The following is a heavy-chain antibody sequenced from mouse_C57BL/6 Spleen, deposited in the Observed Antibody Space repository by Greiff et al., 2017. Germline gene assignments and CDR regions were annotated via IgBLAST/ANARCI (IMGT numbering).Heavy chain of an antibody. V-gene: IGHV1-82*01. Sequence: VKLMESGPELVKPGASVKISCKASGYAFSSSWMNWVKQRPGKGLEWIGRIYPGDGDTNYNGKFKGKATLTADKSSSTAYMQLSSLTSEDSAVYFCARGDGNYLAWFAYWGQGTLVTVSA. CDR2: IYPGDGDT. CDR1: GYAFSSSW. D-gene: IGHD2-1*01. CDR3: ARGDGNYLAWFAY. J-gene: IGHJ3*01.